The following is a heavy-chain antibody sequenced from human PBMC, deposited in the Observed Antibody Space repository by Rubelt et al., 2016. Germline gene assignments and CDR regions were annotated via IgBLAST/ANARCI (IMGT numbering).Heavy chain of an antibody. Sequence: GGVVQPGRSLRLSCAASGFTFSSYGMHWVRQAPGKGLEWVAVIWDDGSNKYYADSVKGRFTISRDNSKNTLYLQMNSLRAEDTAVYYCARGGMGGSTGYFDYWGQGPLVTVSS. CDR2: IWDDGSNK. CDR3: ARGGMGGSTGYFDY. D-gene: IGHD1-26*01. V-gene: IGHV3-33*01. CDR1: GFTFSSYG. J-gene: IGHJ4*02.